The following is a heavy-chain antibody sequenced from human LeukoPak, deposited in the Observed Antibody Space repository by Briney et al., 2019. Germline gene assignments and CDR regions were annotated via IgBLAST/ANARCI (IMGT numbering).Heavy chain of an antibody. CDR1: GYTFTSYG. CDR3: AIIAVAKGYTFDI. CDR2: INPNSGGT. J-gene: IGHJ3*02. V-gene: IGHV1-2*02. D-gene: IGHD6-19*01. Sequence: ASVKVSCKASGYTFTSYGISWVRQAPGQGLEWMGWINPNSGGTNYAQKFQGRVTMTRDTSISTAYMELSRLRSDDTAVYYCAIIAVAKGYTFDIWGQGTMVTVSS.